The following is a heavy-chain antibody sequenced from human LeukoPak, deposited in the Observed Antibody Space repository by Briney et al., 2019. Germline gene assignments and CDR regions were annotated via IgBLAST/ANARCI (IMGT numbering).Heavy chain of an antibody. J-gene: IGHJ4*02. CDR3: ATDRVGAKEAFDY. CDR1: GGTFSSYA. V-gene: IGHV1-24*01. CDR2: FDPEDGET. D-gene: IGHD1-26*01. Sequence: ASVKVSCKASGGTFSSYAISWVRQAPGKGLEWMGGFDPEDGETIYAQKFQGRVTMTEDTSTDTAYMELSSLRSEDTAVYYCATDRVGAKEAFDYWGQGTLVTVSS.